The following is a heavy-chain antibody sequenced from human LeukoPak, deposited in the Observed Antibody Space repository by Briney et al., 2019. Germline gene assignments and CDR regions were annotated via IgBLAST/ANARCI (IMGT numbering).Heavy chain of an antibody. CDR2: IKRIIDGGTT. D-gene: IGHD2-15*01. CDR1: GFTLPNTW. CDR3: AAQGGSGDFGF. J-gene: IGHJ4*02. Sequence: GGSLRLSCAASGFTLPNTWMNWVRQAPGKGLEWVGRIKRIIDGGTTDYAAPVKGRFTVSRDDSINTLYLQMSSLKTEDTAVYYCAAQGGSGDFGFWGQGTLVTVSS. V-gene: IGHV3-15*01.